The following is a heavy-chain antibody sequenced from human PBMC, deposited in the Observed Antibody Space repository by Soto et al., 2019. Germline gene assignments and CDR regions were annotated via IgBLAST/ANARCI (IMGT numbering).Heavy chain of an antibody. D-gene: IGHD1-1*01. CDR2: IWYDGSDK. CDR3: ARGGPNGSHFDY. J-gene: IGHJ4*02. CDR1: GFTFRNYG. Sequence: VQLVESGGGVVQPGKPVRLSCAASGFTFRNYGMHWVRQAPGKGLEWVAVIWYDGSDKYYVDSVKGRFTISRDNSKNTLYLRMNSLRAEDTAVYYCARGGPNGSHFDYWGQGTLVTVSS. V-gene: IGHV3-33*01.